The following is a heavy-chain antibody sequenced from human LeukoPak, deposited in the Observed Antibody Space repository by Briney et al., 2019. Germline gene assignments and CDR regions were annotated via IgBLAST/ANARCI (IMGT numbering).Heavy chain of an antibody. Sequence: GASVKVSCKASGGTFSSYAISWVRQAPGQGLEWMGRIIPIFGTANCAQKFQGRVTITADKSTSTAYMELSSLRSEDTAVYYCAGGGSYYWFDPWGQGTLVTVSS. CDR2: IIPIFGTA. D-gene: IGHD1-26*01. CDR3: AGGGSYYWFDP. V-gene: IGHV1-69*06. J-gene: IGHJ5*02. CDR1: GGTFSSYA.